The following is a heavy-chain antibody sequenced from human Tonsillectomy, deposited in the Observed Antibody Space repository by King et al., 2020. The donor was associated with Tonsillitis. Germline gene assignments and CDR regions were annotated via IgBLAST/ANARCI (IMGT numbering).Heavy chain of an antibody. CDR3: TRVRTVGFDAFDI. Sequence: VQLVESGGGLVQPGGSLRLSCAASGFTFSSYLIHWGRQAPGKGLVLVSRIKKDWSGTRYADSVKGRFTISRDNAKNTLYLQMNSLRAEDTAVYFCTRVRTVGFDAFDIWGQGTMVTVSS. J-gene: IGHJ3*02. D-gene: IGHD1/OR15-1a*01. CDR1: GFTFSSYL. V-gene: IGHV3-74*01. CDR2: IKKDWSGT.